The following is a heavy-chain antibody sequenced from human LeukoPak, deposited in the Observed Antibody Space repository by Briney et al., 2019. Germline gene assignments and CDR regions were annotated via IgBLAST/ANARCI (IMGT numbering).Heavy chain of an antibody. CDR3: AKDSYDSSGYQFDY. CDR2: ISGRGGSP. D-gene: IGHD3-22*01. V-gene: IGHV3-23*01. J-gene: IGHJ4*02. CDR1: GFTFSSYA. Sequence: GGSLRLSWAASGFTFSSYAMSWVRQAPGKRLEWVSAISGRGGSPYYADSVKGRFTISRDNSKNTLYLQMNSLRAEDTAVYYCAKDSYDSSGYQFDYWGQGTLVTVSS.